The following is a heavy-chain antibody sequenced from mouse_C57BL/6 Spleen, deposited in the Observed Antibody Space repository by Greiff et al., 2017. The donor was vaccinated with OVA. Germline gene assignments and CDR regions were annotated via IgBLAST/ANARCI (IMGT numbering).Heavy chain of an antibody. CDR2: IDPETGGT. V-gene: IGHV1-15*01. CDR3: TRSITTVEAY. CDR1: GYTFTDYE. D-gene: IGHD1-1*01. J-gene: IGHJ3*01. Sequence: VQLQESGAELVRPGASVTLSCKASGYTFTDYEMHWVKQTPVHGLEWIGAIDPETGGTAYNQKFKGKAILTADKSSSTAYMELRSLTSEDSAVYYCTRSITTVEAYWGQGTLVTVSA.